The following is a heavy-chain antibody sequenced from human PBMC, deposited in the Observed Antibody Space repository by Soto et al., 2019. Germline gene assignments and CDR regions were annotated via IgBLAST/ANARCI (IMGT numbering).Heavy chain of an antibody. CDR2: VYQSGSP. Sequence: QVQLQESGPGLVKPSGTLSLTCVVSGDSIRSSNWWTWVRQSPGKGLEWIGEVYQSGSPNYNPSLKSRITISVDKSNNQFSLKLNSVTAADTAVYYCARDRGYGSGALDYWGQGTLVTVSS. CDR3: ARDRGYGSGALDY. D-gene: IGHD6-19*01. CDR1: GDSIRSSNW. J-gene: IGHJ4*02. V-gene: IGHV4-4*02.